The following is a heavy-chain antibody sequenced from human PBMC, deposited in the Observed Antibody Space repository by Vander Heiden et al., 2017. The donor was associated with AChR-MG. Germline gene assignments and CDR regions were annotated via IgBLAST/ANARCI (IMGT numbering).Heavy chain of an antibody. CDR2: ISDTGRNI. CDR3: AKWATVVGSIIAGSEFDS. CDR1: GFTFSTYA. D-gene: IGHD3-10*01. J-gene: IGHJ4*02. V-gene: IGHV3-23*01. Sequence: EVHLLESGGRLVQPGGSLRLSRAASGFTFSTYAMTWVLEAPGKGLEWVAHISDTGRNIYYADSVKGRFTISRDNSNNTLYLQMNSLRAEDTAVYFCAKWATVVGSIIAGSEFDSWGQGTRVTVSS.